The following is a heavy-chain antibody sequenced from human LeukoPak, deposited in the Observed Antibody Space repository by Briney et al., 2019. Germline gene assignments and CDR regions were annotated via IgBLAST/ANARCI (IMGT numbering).Heavy chain of an antibody. CDR3: TRLLPSSHHFFDS. Sequence: GGSLRLSCAVSGFTVSNDYMSWVRQAPGKGLEWVSVIYGGGDTYYADSVRGRFTISRDNFENTLFLQMDSLRAEDTAVYYCTRLLPSSHHFFDSWGQGTLVTVSS. CDR1: GFTVSNDY. CDR2: IYGGGDT. D-gene: IGHD6-6*01. J-gene: IGHJ4*02. V-gene: IGHV3-53*01.